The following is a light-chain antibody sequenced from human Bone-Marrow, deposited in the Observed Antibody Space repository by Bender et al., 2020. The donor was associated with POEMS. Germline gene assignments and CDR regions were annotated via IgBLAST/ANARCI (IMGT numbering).Light chain of an antibody. V-gene: IGLV1-44*01. CDR2: SDN. CDR1: NSNIGTNA. J-gene: IGLJ3*02. Sequence: QSVLTQPPSASGTPGQRVTISCSGSNSNIGTNAVNWYQQFPGRAPKLLLYSDNQRPSGVPYRFYAFKSGTSASLAISGLQSEYEADYYCAAWDDGLSGGVFGGVTKLTVL. CDR3: AAWDDGLSGGV.